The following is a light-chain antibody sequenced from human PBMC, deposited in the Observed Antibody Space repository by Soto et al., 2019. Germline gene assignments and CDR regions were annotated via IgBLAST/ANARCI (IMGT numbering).Light chain of an antibody. CDR1: QSISTW. J-gene: IGKJ1*01. CDR3: QHYNDPWT. Sequence: DIQMTQSPSTLSASVGDRVTITCRASQSISTWLAWFQQKPGKAPKLLIYQASTLQSGVPPRFSGRGSGTEFTLSINSLQPDDFATYYCQHYNDPWTFGQGTKVDVK. CDR2: QAS. V-gene: IGKV1-5*03.